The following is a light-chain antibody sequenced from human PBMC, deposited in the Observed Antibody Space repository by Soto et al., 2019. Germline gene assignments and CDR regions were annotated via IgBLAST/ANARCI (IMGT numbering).Light chain of an antibody. J-gene: IGKJ4*01. Sequence: DIQLTQSPSFLSASVGDRVTISCRASQGISDYLAWYQQKPGKAPKLLTYAASTLQSGGPSRFSGSASGTECTLTISSLQTEDFATYFCQQFNAYPLAFGGGSMVEIK. CDR2: AAS. CDR3: QQFNAYPLA. V-gene: IGKV1-9*01. CDR1: QGISDY.